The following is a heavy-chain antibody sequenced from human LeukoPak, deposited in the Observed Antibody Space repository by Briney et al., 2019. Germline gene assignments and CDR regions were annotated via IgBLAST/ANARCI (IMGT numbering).Heavy chain of an antibody. CDR1: GFTFSSYT. D-gene: IGHD3-22*01. Sequence: PGGSLRLSCAASGFTFSSYTMSWVRQAPGKGLEWVAVISYDGSNKYYADSVKGRFTISRDNSKNTLYLQMNSLRAEDTAVYYCARGDLYYDSSGYYWGQGTLVTVSS. CDR3: ARGDLYYDSSGYY. J-gene: IGHJ4*02. CDR2: ISYDGSNK. V-gene: IGHV3-30-3*01.